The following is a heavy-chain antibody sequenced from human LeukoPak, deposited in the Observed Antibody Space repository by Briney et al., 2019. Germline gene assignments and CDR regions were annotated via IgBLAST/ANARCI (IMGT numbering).Heavy chain of an antibody. CDR3: ARDADYDILTGYYTGYYYYMDV. D-gene: IGHD3-9*01. CDR1: GYTFTSYY. CDR2: INPSGGST. V-gene: IGHV1-46*01. J-gene: IGHJ6*03. Sequence: ASVKVSCKASGYTFTSYYMHWVRQAPGQGLEWMGIINPSGGSTSYAQKFQGRVTMTRDMSTSTVYMELSSLRSEDTAVYYCARDADYDILTGYYTGYYYYMDVWGKGTTVTVSS.